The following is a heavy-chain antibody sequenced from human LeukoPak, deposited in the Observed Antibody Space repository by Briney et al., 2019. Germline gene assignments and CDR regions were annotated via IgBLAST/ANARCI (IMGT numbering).Heavy chain of an antibody. D-gene: IGHD1-26*01. J-gene: IGHJ4*02. CDR3: ARDSEVKGAPTDY. Sequence: GGGLRLSCAASGFTVSSYWMSWVRQAPGKGLEWVANIKQDGGEKYYVDSVKGRFTISRDNAKNSLYLQMNSLRAEDTTVYYYARDSEVKGAPTDYCRQAPLATVSS. V-gene: IGHV3-7*01. CDR1: GFTVSSYW. CDR2: IKQDGGEK.